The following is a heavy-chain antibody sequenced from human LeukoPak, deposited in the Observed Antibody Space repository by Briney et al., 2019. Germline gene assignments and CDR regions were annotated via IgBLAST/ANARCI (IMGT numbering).Heavy chain of an antibody. Sequence: GGSLRLSCAASGFTFSNAWMSWVRQAPGKGLEWVGRIKSKTDGGTTDYAAPVKGRFTISRDDSKNTLYLQMNSLKTEDTAVYYCATSLLVATPWGYWGQGTLVTVSS. D-gene: IGHD5-12*01. CDR3: ATSLLVATPWGY. CDR1: GFTFSNAW. CDR2: IKSKTDGGTT. V-gene: IGHV3-15*01. J-gene: IGHJ4*02.